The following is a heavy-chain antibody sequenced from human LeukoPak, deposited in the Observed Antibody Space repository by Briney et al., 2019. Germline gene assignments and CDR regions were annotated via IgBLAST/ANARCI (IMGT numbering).Heavy chain of an antibody. CDR2: IRYDGSNK. J-gene: IGHJ3*02. CDR1: GFIFSSYG. Sequence: GGSLRLSCAASGFIFSSYGMHWVRQAPGKGLEWVAFIRYDGSNKYYADSVKGRFTISRDNSKNTLYLQMNSLRAEDTAVYYCAKDMRRTGLRLGELSSDAFDIWGQGTMVTVSS. CDR3: AKDMRRTGLRLGELSSDAFDI. V-gene: IGHV3-30*02. D-gene: IGHD3-16*02.